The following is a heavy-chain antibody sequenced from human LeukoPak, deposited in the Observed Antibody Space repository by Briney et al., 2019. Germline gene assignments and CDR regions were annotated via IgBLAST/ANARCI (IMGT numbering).Heavy chain of an antibody. CDR2: IYTSGST. D-gene: IGHD4/OR15-4a*01. J-gene: IGHJ4*02. CDR3: AKSPSAYSDY. CDR1: GGSISSGSYY. Sequence: SETLSLTCTVSGGSISSGSYYWSWIRQPAGKGLEWIGRIYTSGSTNYNPSLKSRVTISVDTSKNQFSLKLSSVTATDTAVYYCAKSPSAYSDYWGQGTLVTVSS. V-gene: IGHV4-61*02.